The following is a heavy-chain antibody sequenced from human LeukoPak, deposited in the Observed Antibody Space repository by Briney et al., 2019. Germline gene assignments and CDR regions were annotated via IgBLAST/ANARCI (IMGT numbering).Heavy chain of an antibody. J-gene: IGHJ4*02. CDR3: ARDQGEYYDSSGYCYFDY. CDR2: INPNSGGT. D-gene: IGHD3-22*01. Sequence: ASVKVSCKASGYTFTNYYMHWVRQAPGQGLEWMGRINPNSGGTNYAQKFQGRVTMTRDTSISTAYMELSRLRSDDTAVYYCARDQGEYYDSSGYCYFDYWGQGTLVTVSS. V-gene: IGHV1-2*06. CDR1: GYTFTNYY.